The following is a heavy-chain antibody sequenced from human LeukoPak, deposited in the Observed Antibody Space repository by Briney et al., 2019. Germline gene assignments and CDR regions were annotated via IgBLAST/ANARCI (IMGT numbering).Heavy chain of an antibody. V-gene: IGHV3-66*01. CDR3: ARDESSGFDY. J-gene: IGHJ4*02. D-gene: IGHD3-22*01. Sequence: GGSLRLSCAASGFTVSSNYMSWVRQAPGKGLEWVSSIYIGGSTYYADSVKGRFTISRDNPNNTLYLQMHSLRAEDTAVYYCARDESSGFDYWGQGTLVTVSS. CDR1: GFTVSSNY. CDR2: IYIGGST.